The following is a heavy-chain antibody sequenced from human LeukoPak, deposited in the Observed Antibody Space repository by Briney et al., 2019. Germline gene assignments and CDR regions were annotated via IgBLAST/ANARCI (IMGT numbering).Heavy chain of an antibody. Sequence: TGGSLRLSCAASGFTFSSYAMSWVRQAPGKGLEWVSAISGSGGSTYYADSVKGRFTISRDNSKNTLYLQMNSLRAEDTAVYYCARRNGYCSSTSCYAWFDPWGQGTLVTVSS. V-gene: IGHV3-23*01. J-gene: IGHJ5*02. CDR3: ARRNGYCSSTSCYAWFDP. CDR1: GFTFSSYA. CDR2: ISGSGGST. D-gene: IGHD2-2*01.